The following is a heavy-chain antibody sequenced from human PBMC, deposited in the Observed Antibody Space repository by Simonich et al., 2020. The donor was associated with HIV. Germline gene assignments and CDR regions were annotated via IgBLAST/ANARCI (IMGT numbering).Heavy chain of an antibody. CDR1: GGSFSCYY. CDR3: ARRDRELILYFDY. CDR2: INHSEST. Sequence: QVQLQQWGAGLLKPSETLSLTCAVYGGSFSCYYWSWIRQPPGKGLEWIGEINHSESTNYNPSLKSRVTISVDTSKNQFSLKLSSVTAADTAVYYCARRDRELILYFDYWGQGNLVTVSS. V-gene: IGHV4-34*01. D-gene: IGHD3-3*01. J-gene: IGHJ4*02.